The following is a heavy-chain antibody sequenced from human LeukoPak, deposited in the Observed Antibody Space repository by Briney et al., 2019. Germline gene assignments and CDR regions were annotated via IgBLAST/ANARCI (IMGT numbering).Heavy chain of an antibody. CDR3: ARGAARYFDY. V-gene: IGHV1-2*02. D-gene: IGHD2-15*01. CDR2: INPKSGGT. Sequence: EASVKVSCKASGYTFSGYYMHWVRQAPGQGLEWMGWINPKSGGTNEAQKFHDRVTMTRDTSIRTAYMEMSRLRYDDTAVYYCARGAARYFDYWGQGTLVTVSS. J-gene: IGHJ4*02. CDR1: GYTFSGYY.